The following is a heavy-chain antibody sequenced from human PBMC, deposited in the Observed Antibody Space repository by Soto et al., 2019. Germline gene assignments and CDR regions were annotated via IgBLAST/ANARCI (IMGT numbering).Heavy chain of an antibody. D-gene: IGHD6-19*01. J-gene: IGHJ6*02. CDR3: ARDPSSTYYYYGMDL. CDR1: GYSFSRHG. Sequence: GGSLRLSCAASGYSFSRHGMHWVGQAPGKGLEWVAVISYDGRNQDYADSVKGRFSISRDNTKNTVYLQMNSLRVEDSAVYYCARDPSSTYYYYGMDLWGQGTTVTVSS. CDR2: ISYDGRNQ. V-gene: IGHV3-30*04.